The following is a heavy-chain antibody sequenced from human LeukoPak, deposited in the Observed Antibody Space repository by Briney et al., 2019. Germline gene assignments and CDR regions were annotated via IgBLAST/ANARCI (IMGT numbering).Heavy chain of an antibody. Sequence: TSETLSLTCTVSGGSISSYYWSWIRQPPGKGLEWIGYIFYTGSTNYNPSLKSRVTISVLTSKNRFSLKLSSVTAADTAVYYCATLTGGDDAFDIWGQGTMVTVSS. V-gene: IGHV4-59*01. CDR3: ATLTGGDDAFDI. D-gene: IGHD4-23*01. CDR2: IFYTGST. CDR1: GGSISSYY. J-gene: IGHJ3*02.